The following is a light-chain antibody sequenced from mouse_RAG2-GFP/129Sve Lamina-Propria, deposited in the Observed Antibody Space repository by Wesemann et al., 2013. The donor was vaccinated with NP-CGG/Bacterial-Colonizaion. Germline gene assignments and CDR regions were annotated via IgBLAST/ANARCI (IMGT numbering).Light chain of an antibody. J-gene: IGKJ4*01. CDR1: SSISY. Sequence: QIVLTQSPAIMSASLGEEITLTCSASSSISYMHWYQQKSGTSPKLLIYSTSNLASGVPSRFSGSGSGTSYSLTISSMEAEDAATYYCQQRSSYPIFTFGSGTKLEIK. V-gene: IGKV4-80*01. CDR3: QQRSSYPIFT. CDR2: STS.